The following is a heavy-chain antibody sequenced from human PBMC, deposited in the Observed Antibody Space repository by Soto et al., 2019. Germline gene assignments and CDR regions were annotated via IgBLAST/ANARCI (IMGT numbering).Heavy chain of an antibody. J-gene: IGHJ6*03. D-gene: IGHD1-26*01. V-gene: IGHV3-11*01. CDR3: ARAHSYYFYMDV. Sequence: LSLTCTVSGGSISDYYMTWIRQAPGKGLEWVSYITNSDTTTYYADSVKGRFTISRDNAKSSLYLQMNSLRAEDTAVYYCARAHSYYFYMDVWGKGTTVTVSS. CDR2: ITNSDTTT. CDR1: GGSISDYY.